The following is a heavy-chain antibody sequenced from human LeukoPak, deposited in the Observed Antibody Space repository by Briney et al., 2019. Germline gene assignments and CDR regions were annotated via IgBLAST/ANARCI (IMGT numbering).Heavy chain of an antibody. Sequence: GGSLRLSCAASGFTFSSYALSWVRQAPGKGLEWVSGISGGGSSTYYADSVKGRFTISRDNSKNTLYLQMNSLRAEDTAVYYYALYSILRTYYYDSSGYFLYWGQGTLVTVSS. D-gene: IGHD3-22*01. V-gene: IGHV3-23*01. J-gene: IGHJ4*02. CDR3: ALYSILRTYYYDSSGYFLY. CDR1: GFTFSSYA. CDR2: ISGGGSST.